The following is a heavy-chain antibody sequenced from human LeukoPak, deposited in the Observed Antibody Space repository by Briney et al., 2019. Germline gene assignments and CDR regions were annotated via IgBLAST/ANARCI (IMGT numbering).Heavy chain of an antibody. Sequence: SVKVSCKASGGTFSSYAISWVRQAPGHGLEWMGGIIPIFGTANYAQKFQGRVTITTDESTSTAYMELSSLRSEDTAVYYCARGFWSGYYTPYYYYMDGWGKGTTVTVSS. V-gene: IGHV1-69*05. D-gene: IGHD3-3*01. CDR3: ARGFWSGYYTPYYYYMDG. CDR2: IIPIFGTA. J-gene: IGHJ6*03. CDR1: GGTFSSYA.